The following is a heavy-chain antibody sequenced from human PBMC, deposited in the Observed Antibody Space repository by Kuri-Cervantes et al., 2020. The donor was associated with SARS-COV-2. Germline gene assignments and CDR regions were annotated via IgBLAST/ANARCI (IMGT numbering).Heavy chain of an antibody. J-gene: IGHJ5*02. CDR2: ISWNSGSI. CDR3: ARDMSVVVPAAGSFDP. Sequence: SLKISCAASGFTFDDYAMHWVRQAPGKGLEWVSGISWNSGSIGYADSVKGRFTISRDNSKNTLYLQMNSLRAEDTAVYYCARDMSVVVPAAGSFDPWGQGTLVTVSS. D-gene: IGHD2-2*01. CDR1: GFTFDDYA. V-gene: IGHV3-9*01.